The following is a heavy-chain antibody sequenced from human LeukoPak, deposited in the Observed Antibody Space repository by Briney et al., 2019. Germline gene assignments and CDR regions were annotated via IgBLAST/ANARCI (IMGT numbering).Heavy chain of an antibody. Sequence: GESLKISCKGSGYSFISYWIGWVRQMPGKGLEWMGIIYPGDSDTRYSPSFQGQVTISADKSISTAYLQWSSLKASDTAMYYCARRLGYCSSTSCYINAFDIWGQGTMVTVSS. J-gene: IGHJ3*02. D-gene: IGHD2-2*02. CDR3: ARRLGYCSSTSCYINAFDI. CDR1: GYSFISYW. V-gene: IGHV5-51*01. CDR2: IYPGDSDT.